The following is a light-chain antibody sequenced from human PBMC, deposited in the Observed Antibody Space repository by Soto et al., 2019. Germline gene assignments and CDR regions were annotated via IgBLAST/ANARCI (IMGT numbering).Light chain of an antibody. Sequence: IGMTHSPATLSVSPMEIATLSCMASQSININLAWYQKKPGQATRLLIYGASTRATGLPARFSGSGSGTEFTLIISSLQSEDSAVYYCQQYDNWPISFGQGIRLEI. CDR1: QSININ. V-gene: IGKV3-15*01. CDR3: QQYDNWPIS. CDR2: GAS. J-gene: IGKJ5*01.